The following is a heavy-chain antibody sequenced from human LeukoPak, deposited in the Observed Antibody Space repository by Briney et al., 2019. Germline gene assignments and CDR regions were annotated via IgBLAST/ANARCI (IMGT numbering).Heavy chain of an antibody. CDR3: AKERGDYVGEAFDI. V-gene: IGHV3-23*01. CDR2: ISGSGGST. Sequence: PGGSLRLSCAASGFTFNTYWMTWVCQAPGKGLEWVSAISGSGGSTYYADSVKGRFTISRDNSKNTLYLQMNSLRAEDTAVYYCAKERGDYVGEAFDIWGQGTMVTVSS. D-gene: IGHD4-17*01. J-gene: IGHJ3*02. CDR1: GFTFNTYW.